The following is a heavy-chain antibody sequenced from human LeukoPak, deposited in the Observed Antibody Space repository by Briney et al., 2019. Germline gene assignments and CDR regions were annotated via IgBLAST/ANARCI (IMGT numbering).Heavy chain of an antibody. CDR3: ARETSIAAAGIPHY. J-gene: IGHJ4*02. CDR1: GYTFTNYA. D-gene: IGHD6-13*01. CDR2: INPNSGGT. V-gene: IGHV1-2*02. Sequence: GASVKVSCKASGYTFTNYAVSWVRQAPGQGLEWMGWINPNSGGTNYAQKFQGRVTMTRDTSISTAYMELSRLRSDGTAVYYCARETSIAAAGIPHYWGQGTLVTVSS.